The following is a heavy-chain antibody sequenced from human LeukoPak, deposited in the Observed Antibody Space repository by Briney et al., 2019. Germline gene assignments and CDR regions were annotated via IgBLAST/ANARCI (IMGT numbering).Heavy chain of an antibody. J-gene: IGHJ4*02. CDR1: GFTFTSSA. D-gene: IGHD2-8*01. CDR2: ISGSGENI. V-gene: IGHV3-23*01. CDR3: AKVVVSGNGDYFDF. Sequence: GGSLRLSCEASGFTFTSSAMAWVPLSPGKGLEWVSSISGSGENIHTGDSVKGRFSISRDNSKKTLSRHMSSLRAEDTAIYYCAKVVVSGNGDYFDFWGQGTLVTVAS.